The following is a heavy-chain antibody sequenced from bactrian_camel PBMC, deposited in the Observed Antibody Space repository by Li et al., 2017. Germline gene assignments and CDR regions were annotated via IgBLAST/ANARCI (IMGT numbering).Heavy chain of an antibody. D-gene: IGHD6*01. CDR2: IAGSGST. J-gene: IGHJ6*01. V-gene: IGHV3S55*01. Sequence: HVQLVESGGGSVPAGGSLTLSCTTSNYANWCMGWFRRLPGQEREGVAAIAGSGSTGYADSVKGRFTISKDNAKNTLYLQMNSQKPEDTAMYYCAAVRYGGTWYPLCRARSADFGYWGQGTQVTVS. CDR3: AAVRYGGTWYPLCRARSADFGY. CDR1: NYANWC.